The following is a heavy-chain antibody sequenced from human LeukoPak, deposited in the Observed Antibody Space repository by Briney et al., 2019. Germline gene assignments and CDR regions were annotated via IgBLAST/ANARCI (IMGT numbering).Heavy chain of an antibody. CDR2: ISYDGSNK. V-gene: IGHV3-30*04. CDR1: GFTFSSYA. J-gene: IGHJ6*02. CDR3: ARDRYSGYDYSQYYYYYGMDV. D-gene: IGHD5-12*01. Sequence: GGSLRLSCAASGFTFSSYAMHWVRQAPGKGLDWVAVISYDGSNKYYADSVKGRFTISRDNSKNTMYLQMNSLRAEDTAVYYCARDRYSGYDYSQYYYYYGMDVWGQGTTVTVSS.